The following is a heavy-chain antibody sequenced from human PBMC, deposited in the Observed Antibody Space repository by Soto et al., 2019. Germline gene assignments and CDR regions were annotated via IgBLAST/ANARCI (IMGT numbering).Heavy chain of an antibody. D-gene: IGHD3-16*01. V-gene: IGHV3-23*01. J-gene: IGHJ4*02. Sequence: EVQLLESGGGLVQPGGSLRLSCAASGFTFRYYAMSWVRQAPGKGLEWVSGISGDGGSTYYAESVRGRFTISRDNSKNPLFLQVGSLRAEDTAKYYCAEDVIGVVTPGEFDSWGQGTLVTVSS. CDR2: ISGDGGST. CDR1: GFTFRYYA. CDR3: AEDVIGVVTPGEFDS.